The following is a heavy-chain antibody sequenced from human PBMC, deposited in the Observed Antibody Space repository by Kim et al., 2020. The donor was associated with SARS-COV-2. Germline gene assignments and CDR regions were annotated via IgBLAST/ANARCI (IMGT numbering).Heavy chain of an antibody. Sequence: SRVTISVDTSKNQFSLKLSSVTAADTAVYYCARGGRRVVNYYDSSGYLYYWGQGTLVTVSS. J-gene: IGHJ4*02. D-gene: IGHD3-22*01. V-gene: IGHV4-34*01. CDR3: ARGGRRVVNYYDSSGYLYY.